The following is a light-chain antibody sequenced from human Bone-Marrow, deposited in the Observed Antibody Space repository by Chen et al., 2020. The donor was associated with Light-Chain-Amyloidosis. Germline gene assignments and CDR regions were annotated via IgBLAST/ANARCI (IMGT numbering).Light chain of an antibody. V-gene: IGLV3-21*02. J-gene: IGLJ3*02. Sequence: YVLTQPSSVSVAPGQTATIACGGNNIGSTSVHWYQQTPGQAPLLVVYDDSDRPSGIPERLAGANSGNTATLTISRVEAGDEADYYCQVWDRSSDRPVFGGGTKLTVL. CDR1: NIGSTS. CDR2: DDS. CDR3: QVWDRSSDRPV.